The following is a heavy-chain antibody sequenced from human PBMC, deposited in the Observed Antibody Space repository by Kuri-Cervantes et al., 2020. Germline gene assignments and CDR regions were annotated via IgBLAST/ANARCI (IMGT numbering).Heavy chain of an antibody. CDR3: ARDPKAPPNYGVYINDNWYFDL. CDR2: ISSSSSYI. D-gene: IGHD4-17*01. V-gene: IGHV3-21*01. CDR1: GFTFSSYS. Sequence: GESLKISCAASGFTFSSYSMNWVRQAPGKGLEWVSSISSSSSYIYYADSVKGRFTISRDNAKNSLYLQMNSLRAEDTAVYYCARDPKAPPNYGVYINDNWYFDLWGRGTLVTVSS. J-gene: IGHJ2*01.